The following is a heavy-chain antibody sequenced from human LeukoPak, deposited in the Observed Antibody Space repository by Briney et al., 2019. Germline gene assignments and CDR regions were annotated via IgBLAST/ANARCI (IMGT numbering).Heavy chain of an antibody. CDR1: GFTFSDYY. CDR2: ISSSGSTI. CDR3: ARGPQLLAVAGIDFDY. Sequence: GGSLRLSCAASGFTFSDYYMSWIRQAPGKGLEWVSYISSSGSTIYYADSVKGRFTISRDNAKNSLYLQMNSLRAEDTAVYYCARGPQLLAVAGIDFDYWGQGTLVTVSS. V-gene: IGHV3-11*01. J-gene: IGHJ4*02. D-gene: IGHD6-19*01.